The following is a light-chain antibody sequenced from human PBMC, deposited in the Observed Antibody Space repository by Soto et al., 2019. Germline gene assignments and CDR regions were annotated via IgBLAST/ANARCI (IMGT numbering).Light chain of an antibody. Sequence: EIVLTQSPATLSLSPGERATLSCRASQSVSSYLAWYQQKPGQAPRLLIYDASNRATGIPARFSGSGSGTDFTLTISSLEPEDFAVYYCQQRSNWLLGLTFGGGIKVEIK. CDR3: QQRSNWLLGLT. J-gene: IGKJ4*01. CDR2: DAS. CDR1: QSVSSY. V-gene: IGKV3-11*01.